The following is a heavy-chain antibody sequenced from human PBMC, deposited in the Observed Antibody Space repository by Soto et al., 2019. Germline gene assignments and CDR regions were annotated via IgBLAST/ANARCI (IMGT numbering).Heavy chain of an antibody. D-gene: IGHD3-10*01. CDR1: GGSFSGYY. J-gene: IGHJ5*02. CDR2: INHSGST. CDR3: ARGSFKGLLWFGELLSWGWFDP. Sequence: SETLSLTCAVYGGSFSGYYWSWVRQPPGKGLEWIGEINHSGSTNYNPSLKSRVTISVDTSKNQFSLKLSSVTAADTAVYYCARGSFKGLLWFGELLSWGWFDPWGQGTLVTVSS. V-gene: IGHV4-34*01.